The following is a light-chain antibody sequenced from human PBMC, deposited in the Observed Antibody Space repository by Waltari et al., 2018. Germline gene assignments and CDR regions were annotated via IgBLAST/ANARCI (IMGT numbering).Light chain of an antibody. CDR2: WAS. CDR3: QQYFSAPYT. V-gene: IGKV4-1*01. CDR1: QSVLYSSNNNNY. Sequence: DIVMTQSPDSLAVSLGERATVHCRSSQSVLYSSNNNNYLTWYQQKPGQPPKLLIYWASNREAGVPDRFSGSGSGTDFTLTISSLQAEDVAVYYCQQYFSAPYTFGQGTKLEIK. J-gene: IGKJ2*01.